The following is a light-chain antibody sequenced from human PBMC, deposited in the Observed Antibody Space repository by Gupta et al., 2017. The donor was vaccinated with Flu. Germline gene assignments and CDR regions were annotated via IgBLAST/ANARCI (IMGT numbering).Light chain of an antibody. CDR1: QSISTW. J-gene: IGKJ4*01. Sequence: DIQMTQSPSTLSGSVGDRVTITCRASQSISTWVAWYQQKPGKVPNLLIYKASNLQSGVPSRFSGRGSGTEFTLTISSLQPDDFASYYCQQYSNYPLSFGGGTKVEIK. V-gene: IGKV1-5*03. CDR3: QQYSNYPLS. CDR2: KAS.